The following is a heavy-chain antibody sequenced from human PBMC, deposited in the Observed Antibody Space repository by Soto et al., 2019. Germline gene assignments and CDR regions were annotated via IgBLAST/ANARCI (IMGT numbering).Heavy chain of an antibody. J-gene: IGHJ4*02. D-gene: IGHD3-22*01. Sequence: GESLKISCKGSGYRFTSYLISWVRQMPGKGLEWMGRIDPSDSYTNYSPSFQGHVTISADKSISTAYLQWSSLKASDTAMYYCVRVYYDSSGYPKAVDYWGQGTLVTVSS. CDR3: VRVYYDSSGYPKAVDY. CDR2: IDPSDSYT. V-gene: IGHV5-10-1*01. CDR1: GYRFTSYL.